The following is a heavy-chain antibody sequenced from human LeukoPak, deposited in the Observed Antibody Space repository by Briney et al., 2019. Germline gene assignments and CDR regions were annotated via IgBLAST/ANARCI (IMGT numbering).Heavy chain of an antibody. CDR3: ARDSRGYGGYYFDY. Sequence: SETLSLTCAVYGGSFSGYYWSWIRQPPGKGLEWIGEINHSGSTNYNPSLKSRVTISVDKSKNQFSLKLSSVTAADTAVYYCARDSRGYGGYYFDYWGQGTLVTVSS. CDR2: INHSGST. J-gene: IGHJ4*02. D-gene: IGHD4-23*01. V-gene: IGHV4-34*01. CDR1: GGSFSGYY.